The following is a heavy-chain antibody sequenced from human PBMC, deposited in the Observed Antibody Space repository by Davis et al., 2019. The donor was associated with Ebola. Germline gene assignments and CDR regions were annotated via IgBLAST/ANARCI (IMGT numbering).Heavy chain of an antibody. CDR3: ARDRGMVSPYYFDY. D-gene: IGHD2-21*01. Sequence: AASVKVSCKASGYTFTSYYMHWVRQAPGQGLEWMGIINPSGGSTSYAQKLQGRVTMTTDTSTSTAYMELRSLRSDDTAVYYCARDRGMVSPYYFDYWGQGTLVTVSS. J-gene: IGHJ4*02. CDR2: INPSGGST. V-gene: IGHV1-46*01. CDR1: GYTFTSYY.